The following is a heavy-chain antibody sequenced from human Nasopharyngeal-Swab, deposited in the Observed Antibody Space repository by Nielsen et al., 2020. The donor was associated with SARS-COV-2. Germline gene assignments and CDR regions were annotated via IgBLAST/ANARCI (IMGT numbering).Heavy chain of an antibody. CDR1: GYTFTSYY. J-gene: IGHJ6*03. CDR2: INPSGGST. CDR3: ARGRIVIGWFGVDYYYYYMDV. V-gene: IGHV1-46*01. D-gene: IGHD3-10*01. Sequence: ASVKVSCKASGYTFTSYYMHWVRQAPGQGLEWMGIINPSGGSTSYAQKFQGRVTMTRDTSISTAYMELSSLRSEDTAVYYCARGRIVIGWFGVDYYYYYMDVWGKGTTVTVSS.